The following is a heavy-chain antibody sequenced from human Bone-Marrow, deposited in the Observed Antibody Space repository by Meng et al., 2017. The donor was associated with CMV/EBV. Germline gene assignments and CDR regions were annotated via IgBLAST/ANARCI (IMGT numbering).Heavy chain of an antibody. Sequence: WMGWVRQMPEKDKEWVESVYPGGSDTRYGPSFQGQVTISADKSVSTAYLQWSSLKASDTAMYYCAKLNGLRTKWLQEEAQREYDWFDPWGQGALVTVSS. CDR1: W. CDR3: AKLNGLRTKWLQEEAQREYDWFDP. D-gene: IGHD5-24*01. J-gene: IGHJ5*02. V-gene: IGHV5-51*01. CDR2: VYPGGSDT.